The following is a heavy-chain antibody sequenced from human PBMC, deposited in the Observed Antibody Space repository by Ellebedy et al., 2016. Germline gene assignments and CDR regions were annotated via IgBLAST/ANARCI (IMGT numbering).Heavy chain of an antibody. CDR1: GYTFTSYG. J-gene: IGHJ4*02. CDR2: ISTYDGNT. CDR3: ARESGRASHFRTCGDY. V-gene: IGHV1-18*01. D-gene: IGHD1-14*01. Sequence: ASVKVSCKASGYTFTSYGISWVRQAPGQGLEWMGWISTYDGNTNYAQNLQGRVTMTTDTSTGTVYMELRSLISDDTAVYYCARESGRASHFRTCGDYWGQGTLVTVSS.